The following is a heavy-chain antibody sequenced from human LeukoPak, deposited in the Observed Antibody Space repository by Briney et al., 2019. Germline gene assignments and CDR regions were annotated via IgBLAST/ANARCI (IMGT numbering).Heavy chain of an antibody. V-gene: IGHV4-31*03. CDR3: ARTYYYDSSGYYYDY. J-gene: IGHJ4*02. CDR2: IYYSGST. Sequence: SETLSLTCTVSGGSISSGGYYWSWIRQHPGKGLEWIGYIYYSGSTYYNPSLKSRVTISVDTSKNQFSLKLSSVTAADTAVYYCARTYYYDSSGYYYDYWGQGTLVTVSS. CDR1: GGSISSGGYY. D-gene: IGHD3-22*01.